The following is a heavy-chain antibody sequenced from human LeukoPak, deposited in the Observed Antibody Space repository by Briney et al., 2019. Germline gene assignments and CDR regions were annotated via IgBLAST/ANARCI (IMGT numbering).Heavy chain of an antibody. Sequence: GGSVRLSRTASGFTFSNYDMRWVRQVTGKNLEWVSAIGIAGDTYYAGSVKGRFTISRDNVRNSLYLQMNSLRVEDTAVYYCVRVSHYGMDVWGQGTTVTVSS. V-gene: IGHV3-13*01. CDR2: IGIAGDT. CDR3: VRVSHYGMDV. CDR1: GFTFSNYD. J-gene: IGHJ6*02.